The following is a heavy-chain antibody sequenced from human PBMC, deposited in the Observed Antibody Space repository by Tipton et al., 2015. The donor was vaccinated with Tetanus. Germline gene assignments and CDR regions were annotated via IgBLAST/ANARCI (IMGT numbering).Heavy chain of an antibody. CDR2: TYHSGQA. CDR1: GGSISSTDYY. D-gene: IGHD6-6*01. J-gene: IGHJ4*02. CDR3: ARRSVSARFDD. Sequence: LRLSCSVSGGSISSTDYYWSWIRQPPGKGLEWIGYTYHSGQAYYNSSLKSRVVILVDTSKNQFSLKLSSVTAADTAVYYCARRSVSARFDDWGQGTLVTVSS. V-gene: IGHV4-30-4*01.